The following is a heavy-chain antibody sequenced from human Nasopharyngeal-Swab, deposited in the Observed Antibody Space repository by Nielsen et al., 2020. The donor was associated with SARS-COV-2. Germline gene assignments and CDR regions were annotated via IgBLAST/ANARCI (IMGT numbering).Heavy chain of an antibody. Sequence: GGSLRLSCAASGFTFSNYWMSWVRQAPGKGLEWVANIKYDGSEKYYVDSVKGRFTISRDNAKNSPCLQMNSLRPDDTAVYYCARMGSSAMVAPTWGQGTMVTVS. D-gene: IGHD2-15*01. CDR2: IKYDGSEK. CDR1: GFTFSNYW. J-gene: IGHJ3*01. CDR3: ARMGSSAMVAPT. V-gene: IGHV3-7*01.